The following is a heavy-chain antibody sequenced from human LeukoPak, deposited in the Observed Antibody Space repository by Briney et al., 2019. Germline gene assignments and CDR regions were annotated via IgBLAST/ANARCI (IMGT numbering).Heavy chain of an antibody. CDR2: ISSSSSYI. CDR3: ARGHRSGSPWTDFDY. J-gene: IGHJ4*02. D-gene: IGHD1-26*01. CDR1: GFTFSSYS. Sequence: GGSLRLSCAASGFTFSSYSMNWVRQAPGKGLEWFSSISSSSSYIYYADSVKGRFTISRDNAKNSLYLQMNSLRAEDTAVYYCARGHRSGSPWTDFDYWGQGTLVTVSS. V-gene: IGHV3-21*01.